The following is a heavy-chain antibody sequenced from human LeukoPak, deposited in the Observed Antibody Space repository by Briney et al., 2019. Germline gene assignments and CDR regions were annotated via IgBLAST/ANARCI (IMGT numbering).Heavy chain of an antibody. V-gene: IGHV3-43*02. J-gene: IGHJ3*02. D-gene: IGHD3-10*01. CDR1: GFIFDDYA. Sequence: GGSLRLSCAASGFIFDDYATHWVRQAPGKGLEWVSLISGDGGRTYYTDSVKGRFTISRDNSKHSLYLQMNSLRTEDTALYYCTKNGGYSDAFGIWGQGTMVTVSS. CDR2: ISGDGGRT. CDR3: TKNGGYSDAFGI.